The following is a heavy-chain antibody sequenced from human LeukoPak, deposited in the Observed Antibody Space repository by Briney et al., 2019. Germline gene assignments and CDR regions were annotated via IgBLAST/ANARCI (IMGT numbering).Heavy chain of an antibody. CDR3: AKDQWSSLVRGAFDI. D-gene: IGHD6-13*01. CDR1: GFTFSSYG. CDR2: IRYDGSNK. V-gene: IGHV3-30*02. J-gene: IGHJ3*02. Sequence: PGGSLRLSCAASGFTFSSYGMHWVRQAPGKGLEWVAFIRYDGSNKYYADSVKGRFTISRDNSKNTLYLQMNSLRAEDTAVYYCAKDQWSSLVRGAFDIWGQGTMVTVSS.